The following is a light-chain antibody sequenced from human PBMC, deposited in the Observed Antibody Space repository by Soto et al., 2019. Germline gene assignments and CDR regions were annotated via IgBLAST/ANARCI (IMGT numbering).Light chain of an antibody. Sequence: EIVLTQSPGTLSLSPGGTATLSCRASQRVSSNNLAWYHQKPGQTPRLLIYGASSRATGIPDRFSGSGSGTDFTLTISRLEPEDFAVYYCQQYDNSITFGQGTRLEIE. CDR3: QQYDNSIT. CDR1: QRVSSNN. V-gene: IGKV3-20*01. J-gene: IGKJ5*01. CDR2: GAS.